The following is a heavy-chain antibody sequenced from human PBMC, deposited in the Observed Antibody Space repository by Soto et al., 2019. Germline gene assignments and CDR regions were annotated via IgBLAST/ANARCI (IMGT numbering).Heavy chain of an antibody. CDR1: GFSLSSSDMA. CDR3: EHFYASIRSTVEAFDV. D-gene: IGHD3-10*01. Sequence: QITLKESGPALVKPTQTLTLTCTFSGFSLSSSDMAVGWIRQPPGKALEWLAPIYWDDDKRYSPSVKNRLTITMETSKQEVVLMYTNMDPVDTCSYYCEHFYASIRSTVEAFDVWGQGTTVSVSS. V-gene: IGHV2-5*02. J-gene: IGHJ3*01. CDR2: IYWDDDK.